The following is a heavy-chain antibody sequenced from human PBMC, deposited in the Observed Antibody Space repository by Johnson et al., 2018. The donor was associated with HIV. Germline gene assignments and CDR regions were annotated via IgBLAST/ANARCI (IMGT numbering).Heavy chain of an antibody. CDR3: ARALKRIAAADDAFDI. CDR1: GFTFSDYY. D-gene: IGHD6-13*01. Sequence: QVQLVESGGGLVKPGGSLRLSCAASGFTFSDYYMSWIRQAPGKGLEWVSYISSSGSTIYYADSVKGRFTISRDNAKNSLYLQMNSLRAEETAVYYCARALKRIAAADDAFDIWGQGTMVTVSS. J-gene: IGHJ3*02. CDR2: ISSSGSTI. V-gene: IGHV3-11*04.